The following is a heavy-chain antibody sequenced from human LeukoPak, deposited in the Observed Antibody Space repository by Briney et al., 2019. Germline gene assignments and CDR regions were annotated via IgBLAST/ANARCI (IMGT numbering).Heavy chain of an antibody. CDR2: ISGSGGST. Sequence: AGGSLRLSCAASGFTFSSYAMSWVRQAPGKGLEWVSAISGSGGSTYYADSVKGRFTISRDNSKNTLYLQMNSLRAEDTAVYYCAKGEGRMIVTCDYWGQGTLVTVSS. D-gene: IGHD3-22*01. CDR3: AKGEGRMIVTCDY. J-gene: IGHJ4*02. V-gene: IGHV3-23*01. CDR1: GFTFSSYA.